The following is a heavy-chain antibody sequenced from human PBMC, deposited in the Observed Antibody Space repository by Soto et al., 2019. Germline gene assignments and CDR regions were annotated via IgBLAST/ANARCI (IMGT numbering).Heavy chain of an antibody. CDR3: AKDSVVATIRIYDY. D-gene: IGHD5-12*01. CDR1: GFTFSSYG. Sequence: PGGSLRLSCAASGFTFSSYGMHWVRQAPGKGLEWVAIISEDGRNKYYADSVKGRFTNSRDNSKNTVYLQMNSLKAEDTAVYYCAKDSVVATIRIYDYWGQGTLVTVSS. V-gene: IGHV3-30*18. J-gene: IGHJ4*02. CDR2: ISEDGRNK.